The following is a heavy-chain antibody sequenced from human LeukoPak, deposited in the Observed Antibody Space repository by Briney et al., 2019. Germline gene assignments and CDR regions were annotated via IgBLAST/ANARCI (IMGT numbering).Heavy chain of an antibody. D-gene: IGHD1-26*01. CDR3: ARLSGGSYQPRTYYYYYMDV. CDR2: IYYSGST. CDR1: GGSISSYY. V-gene: IGHV4-59*01. J-gene: IGHJ6*03. Sequence: SETLSLTCTVSGGSISSYYWSWIRQPPGKGLEWIGYIYYSGSTNYNPSLKSRVTISVDTSKNQFSLKLSSVTAADTAVYYCARLSGGSYQPRTYYYYYMDVWGKGTTVTVSS.